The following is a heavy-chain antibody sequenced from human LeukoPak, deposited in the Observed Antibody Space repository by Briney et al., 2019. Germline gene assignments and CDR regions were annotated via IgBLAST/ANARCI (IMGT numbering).Heavy chain of an antibody. CDR2: IYYSGCT. D-gene: IGHD2/OR15-2a*01. V-gene: IGHV4-59*01. J-gene: IGHJ6*03. Sequence: SETLSLTCTVSGGSISSYYWSWIRQPPGKGLEWIGYIYYSGCTNYNPSLKSRVTISVDTSKNQFSLKLSSVTAADTAVYYCARFFYTRYYMDVWGKGTTVTVSS. CDR3: ARFFYTRYYMDV. CDR1: GGSISSYY.